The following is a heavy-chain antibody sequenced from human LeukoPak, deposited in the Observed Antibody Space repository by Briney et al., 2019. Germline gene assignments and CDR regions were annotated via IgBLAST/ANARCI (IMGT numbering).Heavy chain of an antibody. CDR1: GGSFRGYY. CDR3: ARGNRRLGYYGSGSRLPYDS. Sequence: SETLSLTSDVYGGSFRGYYSTWIRQSPGKGLEWLGEFTHLETTNYNPSLKSRVTVSVDTSKNQFSLSLTSVTAADTAVYFCARGNRRLGYYGSGSRLPYDSWGQGTLVTVSS. CDR2: FTHLETT. J-gene: IGHJ5*02. D-gene: IGHD3-10*01. V-gene: IGHV4-34*01.